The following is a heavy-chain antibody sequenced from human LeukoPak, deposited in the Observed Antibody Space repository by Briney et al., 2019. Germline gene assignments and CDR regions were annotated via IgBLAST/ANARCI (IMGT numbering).Heavy chain of an antibody. CDR3: ARALLSPYYYYYGMDV. V-gene: IGHV1-3*01. CDR1: GYTFTSYA. J-gene: IGHJ6*02. D-gene: IGHD3-10*01. CDR2: INAGNGNT. Sequence: ASVTVSCKASGYTFTSYAMHWVRQAPGQRLEWMGWINAGNGNTKYSQKFQGRVTITRDTSASTAYMELSSLRSEDTAVYYCARALLSPYYYYYGMDVWGQGTTVTVSS.